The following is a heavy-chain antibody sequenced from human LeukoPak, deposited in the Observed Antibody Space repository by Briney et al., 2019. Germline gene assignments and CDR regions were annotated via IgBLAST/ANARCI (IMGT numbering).Heavy chain of an antibody. D-gene: IGHD6-13*01. CDR3: ARTCLPPIAAAEDAFDI. J-gene: IGHJ3*02. CDR2: ISSSSSYI. V-gene: IGHV3-21*01. Sequence: GGSLRLSCAASGFTFSSYSMNWVRQAPGKGLEWVSSISSSSSYIYYADSVKGRFTISRDNAKNSLYLQMNSLRAEDTAVYYCARTCLPPIAAAEDAFDIWGQGTMVTVSS. CDR1: GFTFSSYS.